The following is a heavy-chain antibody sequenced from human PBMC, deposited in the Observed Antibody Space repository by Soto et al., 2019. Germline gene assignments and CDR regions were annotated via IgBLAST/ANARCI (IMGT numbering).Heavy chain of an antibody. CDR2: ISAYNGNT. D-gene: IGHD2-2*01. J-gene: IGHJ6*02. Sequence: ASVKVSCQASGYTFTSYGISWARQAPGQGLEWMGWISAYNGNTNYAQKLQGRVTMTTDTSTSTAYMELRSLRADDTAVYYCARALYCSSTSCNYYGMDVWGQGTTVTVSS. V-gene: IGHV1-18*04. CDR3: ARALYCSSTSCNYYGMDV. CDR1: GYTFTSYG.